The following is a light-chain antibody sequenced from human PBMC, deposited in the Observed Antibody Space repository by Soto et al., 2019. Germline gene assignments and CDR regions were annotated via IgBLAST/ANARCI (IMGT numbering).Light chain of an antibody. J-gene: IGKJ1*01. CDR2: GAS. CDR1: QSVRSGY. V-gene: IGKV3-20*01. Sequence: EIVLTQSPGTLSFSPGERATLSCRASQSVRSGYFAWYQQKPGQAPRLLIVGASSRATGIPDRFSGGGSGTDFTLTISSLQPEDSATYYCLQDFSYPRTFGQGTKVDIK. CDR3: LQDFSYPRT.